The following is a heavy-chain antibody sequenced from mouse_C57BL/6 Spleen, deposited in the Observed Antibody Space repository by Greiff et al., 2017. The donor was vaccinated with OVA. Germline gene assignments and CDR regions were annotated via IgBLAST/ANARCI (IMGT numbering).Heavy chain of an antibody. CDR2: ISYSGST. V-gene: IGHV3-1*01. J-gene: IGHJ1*03. Sequence: EVQLVESGPGMVKPSQSLSLTCTVTGYSITSGYDWHWIRHFPGNKLEWMGYISYSGSTNYNPSLKSRISITHDTSKNHFFLKLNSVTTEDTATYYCAREEVLLRGYFDVWGTGTTVTVSS. D-gene: IGHD1-1*01. CDR3: AREEVLLRGYFDV. CDR1: GYSITSGYD.